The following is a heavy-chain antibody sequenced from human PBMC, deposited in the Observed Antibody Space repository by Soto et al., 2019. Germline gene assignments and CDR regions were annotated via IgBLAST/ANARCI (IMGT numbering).Heavy chain of an antibody. CDR2: ISSSGSTI. D-gene: IGHD2-2*01. Sequence: GGSLRLSCAASGFTFSDYYMSWIRQAPRKGLEWVSYISSSGSTIYYADSVKGRFTISRDNAKNSLYLQMNSLRAEDTAVYYCARGRTPRDIVVVPAAMIWFDPWGQGTLVTVSS. V-gene: IGHV3-11*01. CDR3: ARGRTPRDIVVVPAAMIWFDP. J-gene: IGHJ5*02. CDR1: GFTFSDYY.